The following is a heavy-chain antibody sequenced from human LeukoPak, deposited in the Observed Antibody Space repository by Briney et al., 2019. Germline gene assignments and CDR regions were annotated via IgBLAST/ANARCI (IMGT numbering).Heavy chain of an antibody. CDR2: ISSSSSYI. J-gene: IGHJ4*02. CDR3: ARDHYYDSSGYIAY. Sequence: GGSLRLSCAASGFTFSSYSMNWVRQAPGKGLEWVSSISSSSSYIYYADSVKGRFTISRDNAKNSLFLQMNSLRAEDTSVYYCARDHYYDSSGYIAYWGQGTLVTVSS. D-gene: IGHD3-22*01. V-gene: IGHV3-21*01. CDR1: GFTFSSYS.